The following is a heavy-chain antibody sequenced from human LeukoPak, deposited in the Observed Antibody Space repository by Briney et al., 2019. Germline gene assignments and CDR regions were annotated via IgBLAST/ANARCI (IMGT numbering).Heavy chain of an antibody. V-gene: IGHV4-38-2*02. CDR1: GYSISSGNY. CDR2: IYHTGST. D-gene: IGHD5-24*01. Sequence: SETLSLTCTVSGYSISSGNYWGWIRQPPGKGLEWIGSIYHTGSTYYNPSLKSRVTISVDTSKNYFSLNLTSVTAADTAVYYWARSDAYNRGGFDPWGQGTMVTVSS. CDR3: ARSDAYNRGGFDP. J-gene: IGHJ5*02.